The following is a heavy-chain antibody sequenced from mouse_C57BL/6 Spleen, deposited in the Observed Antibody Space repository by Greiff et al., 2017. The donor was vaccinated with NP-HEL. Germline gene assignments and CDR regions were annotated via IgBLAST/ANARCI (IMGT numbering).Heavy chain of an antibody. Sequence: QVQLKQSGPELVKPGASVKISCKASGYAFSSSWMNWVKQRPGKGLEWIGRIYPGDGDTNYNGKFKGKATLTADKSSSTAYMQLSSLTSEDAAVYFCAREKVYDDAMDYWGQGTSVTVAS. D-gene: IGHD2-3*01. J-gene: IGHJ4*01. V-gene: IGHV1-82*01. CDR3: AREKVYDDAMDY. CDR1: GYAFSSSW. CDR2: IYPGDGDT.